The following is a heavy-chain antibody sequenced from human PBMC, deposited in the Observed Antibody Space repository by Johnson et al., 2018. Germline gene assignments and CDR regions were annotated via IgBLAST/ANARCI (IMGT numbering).Heavy chain of an antibody. CDR2: ISSRSSYT. J-gene: IGHJ3*02. CDR1: GFTFSTYS. Sequence: VQLVESGGGLVKPGGSLRLSCAASGFTFSTYSMNWVRQAPGKGLEWVSFISSRSSYTYYPDSMKGRFTISRDNAKNSLYLQMNSLRAEDTAVYYSARSTQSAFDIWGQGTMVTVSS. CDR3: ARSTQSAFDI. D-gene: IGHD2-2*01. V-gene: IGHV3-21*01.